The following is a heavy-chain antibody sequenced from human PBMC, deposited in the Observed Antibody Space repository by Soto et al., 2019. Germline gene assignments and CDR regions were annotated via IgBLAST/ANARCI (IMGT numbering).Heavy chain of an antibody. CDR1: GGTFSSYV. CDR2: IIPIFGTA. CDR3: ASSSGWMVDYYYYGMDV. V-gene: IGHV1-69*01. Sequence: QVQLVQSGAEVKKPGSSVKVSCKASGGTFSSYVISWVRQAPGQGLEWMGGIIPIFGTANYAQKFQGRVTITADESTSTAYMELSSLRSEDTAVYYCASSSGWMVDYYYYGMDVWGQGTTVTVSS. J-gene: IGHJ6*02. D-gene: IGHD6-19*01.